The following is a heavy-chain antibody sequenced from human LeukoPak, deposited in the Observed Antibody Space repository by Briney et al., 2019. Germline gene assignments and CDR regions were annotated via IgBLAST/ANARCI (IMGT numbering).Heavy chain of an antibody. CDR1: GSTFSDYY. V-gene: IGHV3-11*04. D-gene: IGHD3-22*01. CDR3: ARDAEYYYDSSGFYFDY. CDR2: ISSSGSTI. J-gene: IGHJ4*02. Sequence: GGSLRLSCAASGSTFSDYYMSWIRQAPGKGLEWVSYISSSGSTIYYADSVKGRFTISRDNAKNSLYLQMNSLRAEDTAVYYCARDAEYYYDSSGFYFDYWGQGTLVTVSS.